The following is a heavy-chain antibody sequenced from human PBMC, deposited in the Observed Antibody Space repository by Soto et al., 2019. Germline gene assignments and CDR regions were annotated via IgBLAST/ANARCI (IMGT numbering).Heavy chain of an antibody. D-gene: IGHD2-15*01. CDR2: ISYSGSA. CDR1: GGSISSGNYY. J-gene: IGHJ4*02. Sequence: QVQLQESGPGLVKPSQTLSLTCTVSGGSISSGNYYWSWIRQPPGKGLEWIGFISYSGSAYYNPSLQSRVTISVDTPKNQFSLNLSFVTAADTAVYYCATMGTPATGLYYFDYWGQGTLVTVSS. V-gene: IGHV4-30-4*01. CDR3: ATMGTPATGLYYFDY.